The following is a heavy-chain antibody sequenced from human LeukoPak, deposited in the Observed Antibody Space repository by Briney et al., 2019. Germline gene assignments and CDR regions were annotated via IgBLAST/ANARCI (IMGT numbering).Heavy chain of an antibody. J-gene: IGHJ6*02. CDR3: ARVGAFYSFYFGMDI. CDR1: GFMFSSYE. D-gene: IGHD4-17*01. CDR2: ISNSGNNI. Sequence: GGSLRLSGVASGFMFSSYEMNWVRQAPGKGLEWVSYISNSGNNIDYADSVKGRFTISRDNAKNSQYLQMNNLRAEDTAVYYCARVGAFYSFYFGMDIWGQGTTVAVSS. V-gene: IGHV3-48*03.